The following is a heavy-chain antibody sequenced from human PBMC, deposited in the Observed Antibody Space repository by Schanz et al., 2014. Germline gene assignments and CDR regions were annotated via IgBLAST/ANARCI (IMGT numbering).Heavy chain of an antibody. CDR3: ARDFSAYVGNYFDY. D-gene: IGHD5-12*01. CDR2: INGYNGHT. J-gene: IGHJ4*02. V-gene: IGHV1-18*01. CDR1: GYTFTSYG. Sequence: QVQLVQSGAEVKKPGASVKVSCKASGYTFTSYGINWVRQAPGQGLEWMGWINGYNGHTLYAQKFQGRVTMTTDTSTSTSYMELTSLRFDDTAVYYCARDFSAYVGNYFDYWGQGTLXTVSS.